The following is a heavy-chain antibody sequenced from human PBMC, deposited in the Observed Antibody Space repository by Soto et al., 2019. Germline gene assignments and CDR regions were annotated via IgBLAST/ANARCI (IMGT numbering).Heavy chain of an antibody. CDR3: ARGPLYYFDY. CDR2: ISSRSTNT. CDR1: GFTLSSYT. J-gene: IGHJ4*02. Sequence: EVHLVESGGGLVKPGGSLRLSCEDSGFTLSSYTMNWVRRAPGKGLEWVSSISSRSTNTHYADSVRGRFTISRDNAKRSLYLQMNSLRAEDTAVYYCARGPLYYFDYWGQGTLVTVSS. V-gene: IGHV3-21*01.